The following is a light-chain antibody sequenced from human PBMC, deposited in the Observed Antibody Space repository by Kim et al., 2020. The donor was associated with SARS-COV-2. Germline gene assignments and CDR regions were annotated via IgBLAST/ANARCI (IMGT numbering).Light chain of an antibody. CDR1: TLRLHF. CDR3: NSLDINGPHGV. Sequence: SSELTQDPDMSVALGQTVRITCPGDTLRLHFASWYQQKPGQAPITIMYDRNVRPSGIADRFSGSRSGNTASLTLTGAQPEDVADYSCNSLDINGPHGVFG. J-gene: IGLJ3*02. CDR2: DRN. V-gene: IGLV3-19*01.